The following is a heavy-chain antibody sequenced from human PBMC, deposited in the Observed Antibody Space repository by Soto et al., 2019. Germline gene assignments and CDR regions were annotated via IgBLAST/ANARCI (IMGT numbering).Heavy chain of an antibody. CDR3: ARAKYDYIWGSYHPFDQ. Sequence: QVQLVQSGAEVKKQGASVRLSCKVSGKRFDNFAVHWVRQTPGQRPEWMGRINVGDYKTKYSEKFQGRVIVSYDTSATTAYMELRALSSEDTAVYYCARAKYDYIWGSYHPFDQWAQGAQVTVAS. CDR1: GKRFDNFA. J-gene: IGHJ4*02. V-gene: IGHV1-3*01. D-gene: IGHD3-16*02. CDR2: INVGDYKT.